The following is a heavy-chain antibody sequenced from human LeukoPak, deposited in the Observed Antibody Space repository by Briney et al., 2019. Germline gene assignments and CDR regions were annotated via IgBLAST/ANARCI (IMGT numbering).Heavy chain of an antibody. Sequence: LPGGSLRLSCVASGFTFRNYGMHWVRQAPGKVLEWVAVLWKDGSNNFYADSVKGRFRFSRDNSKDMLYLQMNSLRAEDTAVYYCAKEYEIFVGAFDIWGQGTMVTVSS. D-gene: IGHD3-9*01. CDR3: AKEYEIFVGAFDI. J-gene: IGHJ3*02. V-gene: IGHV3-33*06. CDR2: LWKDGSNN. CDR1: GFTFRNYG.